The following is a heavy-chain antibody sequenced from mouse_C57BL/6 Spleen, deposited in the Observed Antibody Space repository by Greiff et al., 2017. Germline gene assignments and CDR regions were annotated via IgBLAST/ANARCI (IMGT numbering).Heavy chain of an antibody. CDR2: IYPRDGST. Sequence: QVQLQQSDAELVKPGASVKISCKVSGYTFTDHTIHWMKQRPEQGLEWIGYIYPRDGSTKYNEKFKGKAQLTADKSSSTAYMQLNSLTSEDSAVYFCARNPHYYGFPYWYFDVWGTGTTVTVSS. CDR1: GYTFTDHT. J-gene: IGHJ1*03. D-gene: IGHD1-1*01. V-gene: IGHV1-78*01. CDR3: ARNPHYYGFPYWYFDV.